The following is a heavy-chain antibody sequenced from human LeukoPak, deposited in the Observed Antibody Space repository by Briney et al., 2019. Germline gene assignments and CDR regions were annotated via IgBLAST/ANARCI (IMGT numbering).Heavy chain of an antibody. J-gene: IGHJ4*02. CDR1: GFSFSTFW. D-gene: IGHD6-13*01. V-gene: IGHV3-7*01. Sequence: GGSLRLSCAASGFSFSTFWMSWVRQVPGAPGKGLEWVANIHPDGNDKYYVDSVKGRFTISRDNAKNSLYLQMNSLRAEDTALYYCAIGSGSSYWGQGTLVTVSS. CDR2: IHPDGNDK. CDR3: AIGSGSSY.